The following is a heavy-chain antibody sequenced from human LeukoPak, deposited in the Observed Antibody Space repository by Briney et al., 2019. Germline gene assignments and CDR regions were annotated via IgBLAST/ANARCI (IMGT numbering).Heavy chain of an antibody. CDR1: GGSISSYY. V-gene: IGHV4-59*01. CDR3: ARGKIWSPVYLSH. D-gene: IGHD3-10*01. J-gene: IGHJ4*02. CDR2: IYYSGST. Sequence: PSETLSLTRTVSGGSISSYYWSWIRQPPGKGLEWIGYIYYSGSTNYNPSLKSRVTISMDTSKNQFSLKLSSVTAADTAVYYCARGKIWSPVYLSHWGQGTLVTVSS.